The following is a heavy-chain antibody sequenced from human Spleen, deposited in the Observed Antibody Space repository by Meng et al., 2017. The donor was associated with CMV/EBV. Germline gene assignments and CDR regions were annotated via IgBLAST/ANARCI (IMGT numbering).Heavy chain of an antibody. CDR2: MDSDGRST. CDR1: EFTFSRYW. Sequence: GESLKISCVASEFTFSRYWMYWVRQAPGKGLVWVSRMDSDGRSTSYADSVKGRLTISRDNSKNTAYLQMKSLRVEDTAVYFCARGESGTARAGFYYFGMDVWGQGTTVTVSS. D-gene: IGHD1-1*01. CDR3: ARGESGTARAGFYYFGMDV. V-gene: IGHV3-74*01. J-gene: IGHJ6*02.